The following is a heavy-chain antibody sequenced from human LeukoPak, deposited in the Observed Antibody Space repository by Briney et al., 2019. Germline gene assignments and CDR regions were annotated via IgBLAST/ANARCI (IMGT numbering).Heavy chain of an antibody. V-gene: IGHV3-64*01. CDR1: GFTFSSYA. CDR3: ARGTPYYYDSSGPFDY. D-gene: IGHD3-22*01. J-gene: IGHJ4*02. CDR2: ISSNGDNT. Sequence: GGSLRLSCAASGFTFSSYAMHWVRQAPGKGLEFVSAISSNGDNTYYANSVKGRFTISRDNAKNTLYLQMNSLRAEDTAVYYCARGTPYYYDSSGPFDYWGQGTLVTVSS.